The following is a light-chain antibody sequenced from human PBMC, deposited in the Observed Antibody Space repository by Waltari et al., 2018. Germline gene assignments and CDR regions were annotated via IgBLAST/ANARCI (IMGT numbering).Light chain of an antibody. Sequence: EVVLTQSPATLSVSPGERATLSCRASQSVNYYLAWYQQKDGQAPRLLIYGASTRATGIPARFSGSGSGTEFTLSISSLQSEDFAIYYCQQSYSTPPEWTFGQGTKVEIK. CDR2: GAS. V-gene: IGKV3-15*01. CDR1: QSVNYY. J-gene: IGKJ1*01. CDR3: QQSYSTPPEWT.